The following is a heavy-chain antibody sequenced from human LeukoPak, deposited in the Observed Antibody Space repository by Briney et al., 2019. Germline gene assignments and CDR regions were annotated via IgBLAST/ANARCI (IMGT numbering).Heavy chain of an antibody. CDR1: GFTFSSDY. V-gene: IGHV3-21*01. CDR3: ARGYSSGWSAFEY. Sequence: GGSLRLSCAASGFTFSSDYTNWVRQAPGRGLEWVSSISSTSSYIYYADSVKGRFTISRDNADNSLYLQMNSVRAEDTAVYYCARGYSSGWSAFEYWGQGTLVTVSS. J-gene: IGHJ4*02. CDR2: ISSTSSYI. D-gene: IGHD6-19*01.